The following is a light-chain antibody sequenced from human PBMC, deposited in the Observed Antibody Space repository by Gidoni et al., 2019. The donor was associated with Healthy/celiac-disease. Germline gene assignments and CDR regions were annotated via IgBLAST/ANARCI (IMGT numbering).Light chain of an antibody. V-gene: IGKV1-9*01. CDR2: AAS. Sequence: DIQLTQSPSFLSASVGERVTITCRASQGISSYLAWYQQKPGKAPKLLIYAASTLQSGVPSMFSGSGSGTEFTLTISSLQPEDFATYYCQQLNSYPLTFGGGTKVEIK. CDR3: QQLNSYPLT. CDR1: QGISSY. J-gene: IGKJ4*01.